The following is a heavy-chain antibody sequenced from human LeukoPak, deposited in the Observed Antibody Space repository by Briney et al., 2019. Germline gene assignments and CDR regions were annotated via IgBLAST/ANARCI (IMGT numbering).Heavy chain of an antibody. Sequence: PGGSLRLSYVASGFTFKDYWMTWVRQAPGKGLEWVANIKKDGSEKYYGDSVAGRFTISRDNAKNSLYLQMNSLRAEDTALYYCLQYGAGSTWGQGTLVTVSS. CDR1: GFTFKDYW. CDR3: LQYGAGST. D-gene: IGHD3-10*01. CDR2: IKKDGSEK. J-gene: IGHJ4*02. V-gene: IGHV3-7*01.